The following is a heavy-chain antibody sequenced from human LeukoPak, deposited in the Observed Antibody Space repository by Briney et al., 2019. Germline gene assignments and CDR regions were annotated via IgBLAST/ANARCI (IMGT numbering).Heavy chain of an antibody. CDR3: ATSEDLGYAFDI. V-gene: IGHV3-74*01. J-gene: IGHJ3*02. CDR2: INPDGSTT. Sequence: GGSLRLSCAASGFTFSSYWMHWVRQAPGKGLVWVSRINPDGSTTSYADSVKGRFTISRDGAKNTLYLQMNSLRAEDTAVYYCATSEDLGYAFDIWGQGTMVTVSS. CDR1: GFTFSSYW.